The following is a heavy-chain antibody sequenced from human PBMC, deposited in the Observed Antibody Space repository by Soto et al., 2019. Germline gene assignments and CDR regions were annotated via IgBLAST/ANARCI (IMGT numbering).Heavy chain of an antibody. Sequence: LRLSCAASGFTFSSYGMHWVRQAPGKGLEWVAVISYDGSNKYYADSVKGRFTISRDNSKNTLYLQMNSLRAEDTAVYYCAKVRWRWLQFDAFDIWGQGTMVTVSS. D-gene: IGHD5-12*01. J-gene: IGHJ3*02. CDR3: AKVRWRWLQFDAFDI. V-gene: IGHV3-30*18. CDR2: ISYDGSNK. CDR1: GFTFSSYG.